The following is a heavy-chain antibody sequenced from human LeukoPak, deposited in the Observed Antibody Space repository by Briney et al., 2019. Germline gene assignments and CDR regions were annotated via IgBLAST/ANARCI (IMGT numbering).Heavy chain of an antibody. J-gene: IGHJ4*02. Sequence: GGSLRLSCAASGFTVSSNYMTWVRQAPGKGLEWVSVIYSGGSTYYADSVKGRFTISRDYSKNTLNLQMNSLRGEDTAVYYCATIVSDSSGWYHFDHWGQGALVTVSS. CDR1: GFTVSSNY. CDR2: IYSGGST. D-gene: IGHD6-19*01. V-gene: IGHV3-66*01. CDR3: ATIVSDSSGWYHFDH.